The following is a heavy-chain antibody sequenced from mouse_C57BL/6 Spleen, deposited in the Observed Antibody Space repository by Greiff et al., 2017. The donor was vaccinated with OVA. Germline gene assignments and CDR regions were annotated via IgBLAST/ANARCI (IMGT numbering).Heavy chain of an antibody. CDR3: ARKRDDYRYFDV. Sequence: QVHVKQSGPGLVQPSQSLSITCTVSGFSLTSYGVHWVRQSPGKGLEWLGVIWSGGSTDYNAAFISRLSISKDNSKSQVFFKMNSLQADETVIYYCARKRDDYRYFDVWGTGTTVTVSS. J-gene: IGHJ1*03. V-gene: IGHV2-2*01. D-gene: IGHD2-3*01. CDR2: IWSGGST. CDR1: GFSLTSYG.